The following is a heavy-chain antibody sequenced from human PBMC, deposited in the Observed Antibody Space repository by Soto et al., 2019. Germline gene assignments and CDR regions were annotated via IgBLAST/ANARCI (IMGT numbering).Heavy chain of an antibody. CDR2: ISYDGSNK. CDR3: VFAGAAAGLFDY. J-gene: IGHJ4*02. CDR1: GFTFSSYA. D-gene: IGHD6-13*01. V-gene: IGHV3-30-3*01. Sequence: VGSLRLSCAASGFTFSSYAMHWVRQAPGKGLEWVAVISYDGSNKYYADSVKGRFTISRDNSKNTLYLQMNSLRAEDTVVYYCVFAGAAAGLFDYWGQGTLVTVSS.